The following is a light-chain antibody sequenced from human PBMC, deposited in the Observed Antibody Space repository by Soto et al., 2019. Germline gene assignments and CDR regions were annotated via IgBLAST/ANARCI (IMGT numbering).Light chain of an antibody. CDR2: EDN. V-gene: IGLV6-57*01. J-gene: IGLJ3*02. CDR3: QSYDATNQV. Sequence: NFMLTQPHSVSESPGKTVIISCTPSSGSIASNYVQWYQQRPGSSPTTVIYEDNQRPSGVPDRFSGSIDSSSNSASLTISGLETEDEADYYCQSYDATNQVFGGGTQLTVL. CDR1: SGSIASNY.